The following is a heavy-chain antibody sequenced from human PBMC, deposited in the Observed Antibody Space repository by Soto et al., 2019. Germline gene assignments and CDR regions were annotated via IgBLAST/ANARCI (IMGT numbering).Heavy chain of an antibody. CDR3: AKLHYDFWGGFPPGRRFDS. Sequence: GGSLRLSCVASGFTFSTYGMHWVRQAPGKGLEWVAVVSFDGNNKYYADSVKGRFTISRDSSNNTLYLQMNSLRVEDTAVYFCAKLHYDFWGGFPPGRRFDSWGQGTLVTVSS. V-gene: IGHV3-30*18. J-gene: IGHJ4*02. D-gene: IGHD3-3*01. CDR2: VSFDGNNK. CDR1: GFTFSTYG.